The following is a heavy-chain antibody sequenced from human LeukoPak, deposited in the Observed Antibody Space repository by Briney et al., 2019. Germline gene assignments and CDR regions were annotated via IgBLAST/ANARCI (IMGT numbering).Heavy chain of an antibody. CDR2: ISWNSGSI. CDR1: GFTFDDYA. CDR3: AKEMATTPCFDY. V-gene: IGHV3-9*01. D-gene: IGHD5-24*01. J-gene: IGHJ4*02. Sequence: GRSLRLSGAASGFTFDDYAMHWVRQAPGKGLEWVSGISWNSGSIGYADSVKGRFTISRDNAKNSLYLQMNSLRAEDTALYYCAKEMATTPCFDYWGQGTLVTVSS.